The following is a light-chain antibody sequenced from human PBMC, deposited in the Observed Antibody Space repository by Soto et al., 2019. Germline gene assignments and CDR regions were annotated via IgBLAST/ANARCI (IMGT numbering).Light chain of an antibody. CDR3: GSITRSSTSV. CDR2: DVT. Sequence: SVLSQPASVSGSPGQSITISCTGTSSDVGGFEYVPWYQHQPGKAPKLIIYDVTKRPSGVSNRFSGSKSGNTASLTISGIQAEDEGDYYCGSITRSSTSVFGTGTKVTVL. V-gene: IGLV2-14*01. CDR1: SSDVGGFEY. J-gene: IGLJ1*01.